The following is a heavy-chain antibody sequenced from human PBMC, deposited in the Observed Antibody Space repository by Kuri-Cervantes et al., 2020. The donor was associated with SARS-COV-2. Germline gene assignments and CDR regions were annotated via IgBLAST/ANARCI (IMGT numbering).Heavy chain of an antibody. Sequence: ASVKVSCKASGYTLTGYYMHWVRQAPGQGLEWMGWINPNSGGTNYAQKFQGWVTMTRDTSISTAYMELSRLRSDDTAVYYCARASVRGIIITYLSYGMDVWGQGTTVTVSS. J-gene: IGHJ6*02. CDR3: ARASVRGIIITYLSYGMDV. CDR2: INPNSGGT. CDR1: GYTLTGYY. D-gene: IGHD3-10*01. V-gene: IGHV1-2*04.